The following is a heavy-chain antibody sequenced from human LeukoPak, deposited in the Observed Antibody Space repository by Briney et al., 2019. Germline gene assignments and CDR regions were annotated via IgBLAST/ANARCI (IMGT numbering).Heavy chain of an antibody. J-gene: IGHJ3*02. D-gene: IGHD1-26*01. CDR3: ARLRSSGSYSDAFDI. Sequence: GASVNVSCKASGYTFTSYGISWVRQAPGQGLEWMGWISAYNGNTNYAQKLQGRVTMTTDTSTSTAYMELRSLRSDDTAVYYCARLRSSGSYSDAFDIWGQGTMVTVSS. CDR1: GYTFTSYG. V-gene: IGHV1-18*01. CDR2: ISAYNGNT.